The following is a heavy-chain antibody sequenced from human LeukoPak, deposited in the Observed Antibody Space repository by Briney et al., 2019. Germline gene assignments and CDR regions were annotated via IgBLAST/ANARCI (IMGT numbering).Heavy chain of an antibody. Sequence: SVKVSCKASDGTFSSYAISWVRQAPGQGLEWMGRIIPILGIANYAQKFQGRVTITADKSTSTAYMELSSLRSEDTAVYYCARAQDVVVPTDPEYFQHWGQGTLVTVSS. V-gene: IGHV1-69*04. CDR1: DGTFSSYA. CDR3: ARAQDVVVPTDPEYFQH. D-gene: IGHD2-2*01. CDR2: IIPILGIA. J-gene: IGHJ1*01.